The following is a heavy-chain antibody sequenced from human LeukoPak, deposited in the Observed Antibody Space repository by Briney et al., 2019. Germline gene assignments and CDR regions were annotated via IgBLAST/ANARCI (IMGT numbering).Heavy chain of an antibody. J-gene: IGHJ6*02. CDR1: GYRFTSYW. CDR2: IYPGDSDT. D-gene: IGHD3-9*01. CDR3: ARRGLLMESPMDV. V-gene: IGHV5-51*01. Sequence: GESLKISCESSGYRFTSYWIGWVRQMPGKGLEWMGIIYPGDSDTRYSPSFQGQVTISADKSISTAYLQWSSLKASDTAIYYCARRGLLMESPMDVWGQGTTVTVYS.